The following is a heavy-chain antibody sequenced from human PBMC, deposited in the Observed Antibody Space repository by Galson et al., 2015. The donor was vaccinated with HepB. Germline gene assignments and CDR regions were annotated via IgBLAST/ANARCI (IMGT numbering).Heavy chain of an antibody. V-gene: IGHV1-18*01. Sequence: QSGAEVKKPGASVKVSCKASGYTFTSYGISWVRQAPGQGLEWMGWISAYNGNTNYAQKLQGRVTMTTDTSTSTAYMELRSLRSDDTAVYYCAREGTQVPKWVVPAATPYYYYMDVWGKGTTVTVSS. J-gene: IGHJ6*03. CDR1: GYTFTSYG. CDR2: ISAYNGNT. D-gene: IGHD2-2*02. CDR3: AREGTQVPKWVVPAATPYYYYMDV.